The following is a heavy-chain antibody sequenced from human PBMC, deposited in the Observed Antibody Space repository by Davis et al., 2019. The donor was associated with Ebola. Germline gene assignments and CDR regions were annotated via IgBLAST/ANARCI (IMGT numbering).Heavy chain of an antibody. CDR1: GFSLSSSGMC. D-gene: IGHD4-17*01. V-gene: IGHV2-70*11. Sequence: SGPTLVKPTQTLTLTCTFSGFSLSSSGMCLSWLRQPPGKALKWLARIDWDDGKYYTTSLKTRLTISKDTSKDQVVLTMTNVDPVDTATYYCARIPNAYGDYGAFDMWGQGTMVTVSS. CDR3: ARIPNAYGDYGAFDM. J-gene: IGHJ3*02. CDR2: IDWDDGK.